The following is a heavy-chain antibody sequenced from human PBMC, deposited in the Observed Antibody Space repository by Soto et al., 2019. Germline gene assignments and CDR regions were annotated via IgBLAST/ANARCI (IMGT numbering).Heavy chain of an antibody. CDR2: ISPSSSFL. D-gene: IGHD3-10*01. V-gene: IGHV3-21*06. Sequence: LRLSCAASGFSFRSYYLNWVRQAPGRGLEWVSSISPSSSFLSYADSVKGRFTISRDNAKSSVHLQMNSLRAEDSAVYFCARVGTDYGSGSPYYSDYWGQGTLVTVSS. CDR3: ARVGTDYGSGSPYYSDY. CDR1: GFSFRSYY. J-gene: IGHJ4*02.